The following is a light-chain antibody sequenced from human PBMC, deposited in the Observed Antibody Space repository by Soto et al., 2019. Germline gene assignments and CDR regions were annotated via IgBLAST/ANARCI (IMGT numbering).Light chain of an antibody. CDR3: QQYGRSPFT. CDR2: GAS. J-gene: IGKJ3*01. V-gene: IGKV3-20*01. Sequence: ETVLTQSPGTLSLSPGERATLSCRASQSVSGSYVAWYQQKPGQAPRLLIYGASNRATGIPDRFSGSGSGTDFTLTITRLEPEDFAVYSCQQYGRSPFTFGPGTKVDIK. CDR1: QSVSGSY.